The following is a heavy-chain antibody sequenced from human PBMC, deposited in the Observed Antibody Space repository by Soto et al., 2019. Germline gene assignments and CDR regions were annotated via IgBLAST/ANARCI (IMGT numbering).Heavy chain of an antibody. CDR2: ISSSSSYI. Sequence: TGGSLRLSCAASGFTFSSYSMNWVRQAPGKGLEWVSSISSSSSYIYYADSVKGRFTISRDNAKNSLYLQMNSLRAEDTAVYYCARDLLPYCSSTSCYYMDVWGKGTTVTVSS. CDR1: GFTFSSYS. V-gene: IGHV3-21*01. D-gene: IGHD2-2*01. J-gene: IGHJ6*03. CDR3: ARDLLPYCSSTSCYYMDV.